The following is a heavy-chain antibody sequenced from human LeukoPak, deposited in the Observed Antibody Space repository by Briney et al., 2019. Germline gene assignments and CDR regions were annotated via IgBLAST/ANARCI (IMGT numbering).Heavy chain of an antibody. J-gene: IGHJ4*02. CDR1: GFTFSSFW. D-gene: IGHD1-26*01. Sequence: GGSLRLSCAASGFTFSSFWMHWVRPAPGKGLVWVSRISAGGDTTTYADSVKGRFTISRDNARNTLYLQMNSLRAEDTAVYYCASGGSGTYDYWGQGTLVTVSS. V-gene: IGHV3-74*01. CDR3: ASGGSGTYDY. CDR2: ISAGGDTT.